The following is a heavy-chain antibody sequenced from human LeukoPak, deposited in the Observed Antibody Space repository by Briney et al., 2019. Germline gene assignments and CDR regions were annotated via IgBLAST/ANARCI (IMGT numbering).Heavy chain of an antibody. V-gene: IGHV5-51*01. CDR1: GYSFTSYW. J-gene: IGHJ3*02. CDR2: IYPGDSDT. CDR3: ARIALTYYYDSSGYYRAFDI. D-gene: IGHD3-22*01. Sequence: GESLKISCKGSGYSFTSYWIGWVRQMPGKGLGWMGIIYPGDSDTRYSPSFQGQVTISADKSISTAYLQWSSLKASDTAMYYCARIALTYYYDSSGYYRAFDIWGQGTMVTVSS.